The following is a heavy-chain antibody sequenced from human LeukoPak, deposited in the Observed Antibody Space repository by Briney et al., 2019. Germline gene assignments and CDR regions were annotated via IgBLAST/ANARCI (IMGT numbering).Heavy chain of an antibody. J-gene: IGHJ3*02. CDR3: ARVSVVVVAANAFDI. V-gene: IGHV1-18*01. CDR2: ISAYNGNT. Sequence: ASVKVSCKASGYTFTSYGISWVRQAPGQGLEWMGWISAYNGNTNYAQKLQGRVTMTTDTPTSTAYMELRSLRSDDTAVYYCARVSVVVVAANAFDIWGQGTMVTVSS. CDR1: GYTFTSYG. D-gene: IGHD2-15*01.